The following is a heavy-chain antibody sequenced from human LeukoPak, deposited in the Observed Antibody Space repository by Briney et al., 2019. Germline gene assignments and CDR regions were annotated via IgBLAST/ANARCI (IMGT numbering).Heavy chain of an antibody. J-gene: IGHJ4*02. CDR2: IWFDGSNK. CDR3: ARGVHYVWGSYPGGYYFDY. CDR1: GFTFSSYG. V-gene: IGHV3-33*01. Sequence: GGSLRLSCAASGFTFSSYGMHWVRQAPGKGLEWVSFIWFDGSNKYYADSVKGRFTISRDNSKNMLYLQMNSLRAEDTAVYYCARGVHYVWGSYPGGYYFDYWGQGTLVTVSS. D-gene: IGHD3-16*02.